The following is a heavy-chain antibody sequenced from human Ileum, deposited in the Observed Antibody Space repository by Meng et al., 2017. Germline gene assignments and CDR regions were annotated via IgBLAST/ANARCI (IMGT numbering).Heavy chain of an antibody. CDR2: ISSSSSYI. CDR1: GFTFSSYS. J-gene: IGHJ4*02. D-gene: IGHD2-15*01. CDR3: ARGYCSGGSCYSVV. Sequence: GESLKISCAASGFTFSSYSMNWVRQAPGKGLEWVSSISSSSSYIYYADSVKGRFTISRDNAKNSLYLQMNSLRAEDTAVYYCARGYCSGGSCYSVVWGQGTLVTVSS. V-gene: IGHV3-21*01.